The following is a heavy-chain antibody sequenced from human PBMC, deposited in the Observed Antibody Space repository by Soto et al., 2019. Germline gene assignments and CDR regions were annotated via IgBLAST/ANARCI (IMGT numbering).Heavy chain of an antibody. D-gene: IGHD2-21*02. J-gene: IGHJ4*02. V-gene: IGHV3-23*01. Sequence: GGSLRLSCAASGFTFSSYAMSWVRQAPGKGLEWVSAISGSGGSTYYADSVKGRFTISRDNSKNTLYLQMNSLRAEDTAVYYYAKSQLQVTAPYYFDYWGQGTLVTVSS. CDR3: AKSQLQVTAPYYFDY. CDR2: ISGSGGST. CDR1: GFTFSSYA.